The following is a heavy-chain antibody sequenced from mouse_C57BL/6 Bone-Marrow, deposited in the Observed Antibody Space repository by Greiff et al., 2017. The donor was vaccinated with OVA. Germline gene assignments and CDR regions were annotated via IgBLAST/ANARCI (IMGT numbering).Heavy chain of an antibody. CDR3: ARGKTPPRRFAY. CDR2: ISYDGSN. V-gene: IGHV3-6*01. CDR1: GYSITSGYY. D-gene: IGHD6-1*01. Sequence: EVQLVESGPGLVKPSQSLSLTCSVTGYSITSGYYWNWIRQFPGNKLEWMGYISYDGSNNYNPSLKNRISITRDTSKNQFFLKLNSVATEDTATYYCARGKTPPRRFAYWGQGTLVTVSA. J-gene: IGHJ3*01.